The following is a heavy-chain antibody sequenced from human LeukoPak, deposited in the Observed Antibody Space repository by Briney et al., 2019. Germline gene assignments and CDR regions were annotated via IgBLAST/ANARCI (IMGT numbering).Heavy chain of an antibody. D-gene: IGHD3-22*01. V-gene: IGHV4-30-4*01. CDR3: ARLYYYDSRIDP. CDR2: MYYSGST. CDR1: GGSISSGDYY. Sequence: SQTLSLTCTVSGGSISSGDYYWSWIRQPPGKGLEWIAYMYYSGSTCHNPSLKSRVTMSADTSKNQLSLKLSSVTAADTAVYYCARLYYYDSRIDPWGQGILVTVSS. J-gene: IGHJ5*02.